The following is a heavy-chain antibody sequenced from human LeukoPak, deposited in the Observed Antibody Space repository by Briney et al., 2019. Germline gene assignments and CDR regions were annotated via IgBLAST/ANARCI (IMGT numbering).Heavy chain of an antibody. Sequence: PSETLPLTCTVSGGSISSSSYYWGWIRQPPGKGLEWIGSIYYSGSTYYNPSLKSRVTISVDTSKNQFSLKLSSVTAADTAVYYCATTLRLGELSFDYWGQGTLVTVSS. CDR1: GGSISSSSYY. CDR2: IYYSGST. D-gene: IGHD3-16*02. CDR3: ATTLRLGELSFDY. V-gene: IGHV4-39*07. J-gene: IGHJ4*02.